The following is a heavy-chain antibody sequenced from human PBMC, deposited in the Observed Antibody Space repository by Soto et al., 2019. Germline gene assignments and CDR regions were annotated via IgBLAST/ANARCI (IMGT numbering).Heavy chain of an antibody. J-gene: IGHJ5*02. D-gene: IGHD3-10*01. V-gene: IGHV4-34*01. CDR3: ARGRVRRGWFDP. Sequence: PSETLALTCAVYGGSFSGYYWSWIRQPPGKGLEWIGEINHSGSTNYNPSLKSRVTISVDTSKNQFSLKLSSVTAADTAVYYCARGRVRRGWFDPWGQGTLVTVS. CDR1: GGSFSGYY. CDR2: INHSGST.